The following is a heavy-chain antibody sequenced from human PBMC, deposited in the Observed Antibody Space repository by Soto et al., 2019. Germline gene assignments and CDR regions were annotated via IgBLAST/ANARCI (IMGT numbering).Heavy chain of an antibody. J-gene: IGHJ6*02. CDR2: IDPSDSYT. V-gene: IGHV5-10-1*01. D-gene: IGHD2-2*01. CDR1: GYSFTSYW. Sequence: EVQLVQSGAEVKKPGESLRISCKGSGYSFTSYWISWVRQMPGKGLEWMGRIDPSDSYTNYGPSFQGHVTISADKSISTAYLQWSSLKASDTAMYYCASSPRGYCSSTSCRELGNYYGMDVWGQGTTVTVSS. CDR3: ASSPRGYCSSTSCRELGNYYGMDV.